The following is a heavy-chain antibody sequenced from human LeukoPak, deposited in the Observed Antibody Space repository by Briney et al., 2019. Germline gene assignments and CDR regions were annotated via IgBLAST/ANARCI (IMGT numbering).Heavy chain of an antibody. V-gene: IGHV3-74*01. CDR1: GFTFGRDW. CDR3: VRALMGTSDH. CDR2: MNSDGSTT. D-gene: IGHD7-27*01. J-gene: IGHJ4*02. Sequence: SGGSLRLSCAASGFTFGRDWMHWVRQGPGKGLVWVSRMNSDGSTTNYADSVKGRFTISRDNAKNTLYLQMNSLRAEDTAVYYCVRALMGTSDHWGQGSLVTVSS.